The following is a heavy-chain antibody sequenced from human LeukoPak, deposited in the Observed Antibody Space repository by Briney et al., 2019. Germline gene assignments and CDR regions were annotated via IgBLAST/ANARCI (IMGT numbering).Heavy chain of an antibody. Sequence: PGGSLRLSCAASGFTFSSYAMSWVRQAPGKGLEWVSAISGSGGSTYYADSVKGRFTISRDNSKNTLYLQMNSLRAEDTAVYYCARDLSLGYGGNLRYYYGMDVWGQGTTVTVSS. CDR3: ARDLSLGYGGNLRYYYGMDV. V-gene: IGHV3-23*01. J-gene: IGHJ6*02. D-gene: IGHD4-23*01. CDR1: GFTFSSYA. CDR2: ISGSGGST.